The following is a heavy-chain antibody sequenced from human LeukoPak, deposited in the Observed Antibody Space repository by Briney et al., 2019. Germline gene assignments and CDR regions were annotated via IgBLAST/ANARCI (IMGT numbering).Heavy chain of an antibody. Sequence: GGSLRLSCAASGITLSTNYMNWVRQAPGKGLEWVSLISWDGGSTYYADSAKGRFTISRDNSKNSLYLQMNSLRTEDTALYYCAKDRRPLYIEQLPTDYWGQGTLVTVSS. CDR3: AKDRRPLYIEQLPTDY. CDR2: ISWDGGST. V-gene: IGHV3-43*01. CDR1: GITLSTNY. D-gene: IGHD6-6*01. J-gene: IGHJ4*02.